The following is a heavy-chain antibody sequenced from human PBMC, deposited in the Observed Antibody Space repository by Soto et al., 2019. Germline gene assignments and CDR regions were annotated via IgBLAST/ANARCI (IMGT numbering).Heavy chain of an antibody. Sequence: VGSLRLSCAASGFTFSSYGMHWVRQAPGKGLEWVAVISYDGSNKYYADSVKGRFTISRDNSKNTLYLQMNSLRAEDTAVYYCAKDLFSGWYPGYYFDYWGQGTLVTVSS. CDR3: AKDLFSGWYPGYYFDY. CDR1: GFTFSSYG. CDR2: ISYDGSNK. J-gene: IGHJ4*02. D-gene: IGHD6-19*01. V-gene: IGHV3-30*18.